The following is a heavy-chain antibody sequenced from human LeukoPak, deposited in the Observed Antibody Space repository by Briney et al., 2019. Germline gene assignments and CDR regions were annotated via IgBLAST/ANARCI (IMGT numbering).Heavy chain of an antibody. CDR3: ARAGGADRYYFDY. D-gene: IGHD3-16*01. CDR2: FYYSGST. CDR1: GGSISSYY. Sequence: SETLSLTCTVSGGSISSYYWSWIRQPAGKGLEWIGSFYYSGSTYYNPSLKSRVTISVDTSKNQFSLKLSSVTAADTAVYYCARAGGADRYYFDYWGQGTLVTVSS. J-gene: IGHJ4*02. V-gene: IGHV4-4*07.